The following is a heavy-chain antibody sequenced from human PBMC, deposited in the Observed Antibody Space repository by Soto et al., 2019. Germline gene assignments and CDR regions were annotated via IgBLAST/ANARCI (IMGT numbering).Heavy chain of an antibody. Sequence: EVQLLESGGGWVQPGGSLRLSCAASGFTFSSYAMSWVRQAPGKGLEWVSAISGSGGSTYYADSVKGRFTISRDNSKNTLYRQMTSLRAEDTAVYYCAKVRYFDWSPFDYWGQGTLVNVSS. CDR1: GFTFSSYA. J-gene: IGHJ4*02. CDR3: AKVRYFDWSPFDY. D-gene: IGHD3-9*01. V-gene: IGHV3-23*01. CDR2: ISGSGGST.